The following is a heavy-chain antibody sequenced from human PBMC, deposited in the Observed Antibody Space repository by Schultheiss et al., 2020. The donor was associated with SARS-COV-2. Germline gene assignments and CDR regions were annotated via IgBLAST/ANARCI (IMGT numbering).Heavy chain of an antibody. CDR1: GGSISSSSYY. CDR3: AREPYYYDSSGYVDY. D-gene: IGHD3-22*01. V-gene: IGHV4-31*03. J-gene: IGHJ4*02. CDR2: IYYSGST. Sequence: SETLSLTCTVSGGSISSSSYYWGWIRQPPGKGLEWIGYIYYSGSTYYNPSLKSRVTISVDTSKNQFSLKLSSVTAADTAVYYCAREPYYYDSSGYVDYWGQGTLVTVSS.